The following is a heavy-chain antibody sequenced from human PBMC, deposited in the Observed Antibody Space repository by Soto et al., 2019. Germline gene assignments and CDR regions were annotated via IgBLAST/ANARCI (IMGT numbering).Heavy chain of an antibody. J-gene: IGHJ5*02. CDR2: IIPIFGTA. CDR3: ARDKYYDSSGYYPWFDP. Sequence: QVQLVQSGAEVKKPGSSVKVSRKASGGTFSSYAISWVRQAPGQGLEWMGGIIPIFGTANYAQKFQGRVTITADESTSTAYMELSSLRSEDTAVYYCARDKYYDSSGYYPWFDPWGQGTLVTVSS. CDR1: GGTFSSYA. D-gene: IGHD3-22*01. V-gene: IGHV1-69*01.